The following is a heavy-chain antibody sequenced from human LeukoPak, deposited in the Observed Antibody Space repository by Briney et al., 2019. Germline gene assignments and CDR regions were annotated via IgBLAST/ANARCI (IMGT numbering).Heavy chain of an antibody. Sequence: ASVKVSCKASGYTFTGYYMHWVRQAPGQGLEWMGWINPNSGGINYAQKFQGRVTMTRDTSISTAYMELSRLRSDDTAVYYCARVDTVFGVVIGFDYWGQGTLVTVSS. V-gene: IGHV1-2*02. CDR2: INPNSGGI. J-gene: IGHJ4*02. CDR3: ARVDTVFGVVIGFDY. D-gene: IGHD3-3*01. CDR1: GYTFTGYY.